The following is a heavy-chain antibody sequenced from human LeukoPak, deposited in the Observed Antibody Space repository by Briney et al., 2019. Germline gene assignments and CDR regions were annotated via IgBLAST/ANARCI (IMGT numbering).Heavy chain of an antibody. J-gene: IGHJ6*03. CDR3: ARGLNEYYDILTGYYYYMDV. V-gene: IGHV4-59*01. D-gene: IGHD3-9*01. CDR1: GGSISSYY. CDR2: IYYSGST. Sequence: SETLSLTCTVSGGSISSYYWSWIRQPPGKVLEWIGYIYYSGSTNYNPSLKSRVTISVDTSKNQFSLKLSSVTAADTAVYYCARGLNEYYDILTGYYYYMDVWGKGTTVTISS.